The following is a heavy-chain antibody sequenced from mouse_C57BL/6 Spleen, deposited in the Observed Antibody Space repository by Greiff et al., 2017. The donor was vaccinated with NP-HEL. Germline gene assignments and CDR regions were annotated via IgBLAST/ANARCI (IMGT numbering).Heavy chain of an antibody. V-gene: IGHV1-55*01. CDR1: GYTFTSYW. J-gene: IGHJ3*01. Sequence: VQLQQPGAELVKPGASVKMSCKASGYTFTSYWITWVKQRPGQGLEWIGDIYPGSGSTNYNEKFKSKATLTVDTSSSTAYMQLSSLTSEDSAVYDGARGDYYGSSYTAWFAYWGQGTLVTVSA. CDR3: ARGDYYGSSYTAWFAY. CDR2: IYPGSGST. D-gene: IGHD1-1*01.